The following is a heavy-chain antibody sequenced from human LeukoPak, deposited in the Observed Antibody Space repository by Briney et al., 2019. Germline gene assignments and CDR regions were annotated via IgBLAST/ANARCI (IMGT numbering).Heavy chain of an antibody. CDR2: MSYDGSNK. CDR1: GFTFSSYA. CDR3: ARDPSYSSSSDYYYYMDV. V-gene: IGHV3-30*04. J-gene: IGHJ6*03. Sequence: GGSLRLSCAASGFTFSSYAMHWVRQAPGKGLEWVAVMSYDGSNKYYADSVKGRFTISRDNSKNTLYLQMNSLRAEDTAVYYCARDPSYSSSSDYYYYMDVWGKGTTVTVSS. D-gene: IGHD6-6*01.